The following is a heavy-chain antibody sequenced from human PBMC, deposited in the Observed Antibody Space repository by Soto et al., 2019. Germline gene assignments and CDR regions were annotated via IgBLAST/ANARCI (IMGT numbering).Heavy chain of an antibody. J-gene: IGHJ4*02. CDR2: INPNSGGT. CDR3: ARGDLIAVAGTMEYYFDY. V-gene: IGHV1-2*04. Sequence: ASVKVSCKASGYTFTGYYMHWVRQAPGQGLEWMGWINPNSGGTNYAQKFQGWVTMTRDTSISTAYMELSRLRSDDTAVYYCARGDLIAVAGTMEYYFDYWGQGTLVTVSS. D-gene: IGHD6-19*01. CDR1: GYTFTGYY.